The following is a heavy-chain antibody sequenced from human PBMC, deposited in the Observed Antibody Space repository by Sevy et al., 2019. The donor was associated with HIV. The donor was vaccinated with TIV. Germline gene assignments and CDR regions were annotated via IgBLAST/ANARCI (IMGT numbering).Heavy chain of an antibody. CDR3: AWGGYCSSTSCYPNWFDP. D-gene: IGHD2-2*01. CDR2: IYYSGST. J-gene: IGHJ5*02. V-gene: IGHV4-39*01. CDR1: GGSISSSSYY. Sequence: SETLSLTCTVSGGSISSSSYYWGWIRQPPGKGLEWIGSIYYSGSTYYNPSLKSRVTISVDTSKNQFSLKLSSLTAADTAVCFCAWGGYCSSTSCYPNWFDPWGQGTLVTVSS.